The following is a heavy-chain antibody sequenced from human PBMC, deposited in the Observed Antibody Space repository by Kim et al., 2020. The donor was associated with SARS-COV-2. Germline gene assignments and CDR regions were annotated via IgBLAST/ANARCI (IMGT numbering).Heavy chain of an antibody. Sequence: GGSLRLSCAASGFTFDDYAMHWVRQAPGKGLEWVSGINWNRRSIGYADTVRGRFSISRDNAKKSLYLQMNSLTAGDTALYYCVKDMFPEMATISWGAFDFWGLGTMVTVSS. V-gene: IGHV3-9*01. CDR1: GFTFDDYA. D-gene: IGHD5-12*01. CDR3: VKDMFPEMATISWGAFDF. CDR2: INWNRRSI. J-gene: IGHJ3*01.